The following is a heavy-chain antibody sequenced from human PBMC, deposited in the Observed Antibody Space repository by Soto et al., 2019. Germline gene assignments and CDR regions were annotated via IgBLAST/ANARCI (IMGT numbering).Heavy chain of an antibody. V-gene: IGHV3-23*01. CDR3: AKDHWGSY. CDR1: GFTFSTYA. Sequence: GGSLRLSCAASGFTFSTYAMSWVRQAPGKGLEWVSAISNSGSSRYYADPVKGRFTISRDNSKSTLFLLMNSLRAEDTAVYYCAKDHWGSYSGQGTLVTVSS. CDR2: ISNSGSSR. J-gene: IGHJ4*02. D-gene: IGHD3-16*01.